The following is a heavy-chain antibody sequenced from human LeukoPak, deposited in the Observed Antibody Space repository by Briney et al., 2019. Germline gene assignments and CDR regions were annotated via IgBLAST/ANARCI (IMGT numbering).Heavy chain of an antibody. Sequence: PSETLSLTCTASGGSISSSSYYWGWIRQPPGKGLEWIGSIYYSGSTYYNPSLKSRVTISVDTSKNQFSLKLSSVTAADTAVYYCARTLGYCSGGNCYRWFDPWGQGTLVTVSS. CDR2: IYYSGST. J-gene: IGHJ5*02. V-gene: IGHV4-39*01. CDR1: GGSISSSSYY. CDR3: ARTLGYCSGGNCYRWFDP. D-gene: IGHD2-15*01.